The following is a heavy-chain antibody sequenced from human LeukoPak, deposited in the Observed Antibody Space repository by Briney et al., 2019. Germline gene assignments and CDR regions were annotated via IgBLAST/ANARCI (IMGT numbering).Heavy chain of an antibody. J-gene: IGHJ4*02. Sequence: SETLSLTCTVSGGSISSYYWSWIRQPPGKGLEWIGYIYYSGSTNYNPSLKSRVTISVDTSKNQFSLRLSSVTAADTAVYYRARHFVTYPHYFDYWGQGTLVTVSS. V-gene: IGHV4-59*08. D-gene: IGHD2-21*01. CDR1: GGSISSYY. CDR2: IYYSGST. CDR3: ARHFVTYPHYFDY.